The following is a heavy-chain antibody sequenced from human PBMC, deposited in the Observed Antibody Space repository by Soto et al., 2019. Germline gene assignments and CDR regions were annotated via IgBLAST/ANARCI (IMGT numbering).Heavy chain of an antibody. CDR1: GGTFSSYT. D-gene: IGHD2-2*01. J-gene: IGHJ4*02. Sequence: QVQLVQSGAEVKKPGSSVKVSCKASGGTFSSYTISWVRQAPGQGLEWMGRIIPILGIANYAQKFQGRVTITADKSTSTAYMELSSLRSEDMAVYYCARDLNKSGGGVVPAAMGYWGQGTLVTVSS. CDR2: IIPILGIA. V-gene: IGHV1-69*08. CDR3: ARDLNKSGGGVVPAAMGY.